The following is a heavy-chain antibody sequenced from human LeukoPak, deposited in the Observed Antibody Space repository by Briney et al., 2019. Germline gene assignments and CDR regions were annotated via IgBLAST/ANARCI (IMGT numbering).Heavy chain of an antibody. Sequence: SQTLSLTCVISGDSVSSNSASWNWIRQSPSRGLEWLGRTYYRSKWYSEFAGSVRGRITINADTSKNQFSLRLYSVTPDDTAVYYCARDAGWEILHAFDIWGQGTMVTVSS. CDR3: ARDAGWEILHAFDI. CDR1: GDSVSSNSAS. D-gene: IGHD1-26*01. V-gene: IGHV6-1*01. CDR2: TYYRSKWYS. J-gene: IGHJ3*02.